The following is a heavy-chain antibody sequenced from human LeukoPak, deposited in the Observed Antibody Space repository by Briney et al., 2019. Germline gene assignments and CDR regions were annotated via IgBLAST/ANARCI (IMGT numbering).Heavy chain of an antibody. CDR2: ISGSGGST. CDR3: AKSWGYTRPYYNYMDV. J-gene: IGHJ6*03. D-gene: IGHD3-16*02. V-gene: IGHV3-23*01. Sequence: GGSLRLSCAASGFSFDIYAMSWVRQAPGKGLEWVSTISGSGGSTYYADSVKGRFTISRDNSKNTLYLQMNSLRAEDTAVYYCAKSWGYTRPYYNYMDVWGKGTTVTVSS. CDR1: GFSFDIYA.